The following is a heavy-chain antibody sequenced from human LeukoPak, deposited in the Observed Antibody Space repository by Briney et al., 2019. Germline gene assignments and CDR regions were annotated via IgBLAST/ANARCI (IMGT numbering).Heavy chain of an antibody. CDR2: INRGGIT. D-gene: IGHD2-2*01. Sequence: SETLSLTCAVYGGSLSGYYWSWIRQSPGKGLEWIGEINRGGITKYNPSLKSRVTISLGTSYNQFPLKLTSVTAADTAMYYCARSEDCGSSSCYWFDPWGQGTLVTVSS. CDR3: ARSEDCGSSSCYWFDP. CDR1: GGSLSGYY. V-gene: IGHV4-34*01. J-gene: IGHJ5*02.